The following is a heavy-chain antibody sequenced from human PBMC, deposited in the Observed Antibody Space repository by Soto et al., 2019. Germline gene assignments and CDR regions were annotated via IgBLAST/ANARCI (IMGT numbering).Heavy chain of an antibody. Sequence: ASVKVSCKASGYSFTTYVIHWVRQAPGQRLEWMGWINAGNGNTKYSERFQGRVAITTDTSASAVYMDLSSLRSEDTAVYYCAINGLVEQQLNWFDPWGQGTLVTVSS. J-gene: IGHJ5*02. CDR1: GYSFTTYV. V-gene: IGHV1-3*01. CDR3: AINGLVEQQLNWFDP. D-gene: IGHD6-13*01. CDR2: INAGNGNT.